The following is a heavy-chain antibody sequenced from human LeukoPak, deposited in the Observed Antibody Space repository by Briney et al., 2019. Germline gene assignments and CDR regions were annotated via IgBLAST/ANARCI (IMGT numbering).Heavy chain of an antibody. D-gene: IGHD4-23*01. Sequence: ASVKVSCKASGYTFTSYYMHWVRQAPGQGLEWMGIINPSGGSTSYAQKFQGRVTMTRDTSTSTVYMELSSVTAADTAVYYCASATVVSYFDYWGQGTLVTVSS. J-gene: IGHJ4*02. CDR2: INPSGGST. CDR1: GYTFTSYY. CDR3: ASATVVSYFDY. V-gene: IGHV1-46*01.